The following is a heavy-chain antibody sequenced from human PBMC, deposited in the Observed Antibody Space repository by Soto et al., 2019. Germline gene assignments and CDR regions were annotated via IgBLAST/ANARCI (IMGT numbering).Heavy chain of an antibody. Sequence: SETLSLTCTVSGGSISSGDYYWSWIRQPPGKGLEWIGYTYYSGSTYYNPSLKSRVTISVDTSKNQFSLKLSSVTAADTAVYYCARDTVVTPADYWGQGTLVTVSS. V-gene: IGHV4-30-4*01. CDR2: TYYSGST. J-gene: IGHJ4*02. D-gene: IGHD2-21*02. CDR3: ARDTVVTPADY. CDR1: GGSISSGDYY.